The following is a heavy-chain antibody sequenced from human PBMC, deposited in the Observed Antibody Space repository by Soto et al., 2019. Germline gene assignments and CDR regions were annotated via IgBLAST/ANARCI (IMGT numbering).Heavy chain of an antibody. D-gene: IGHD3-3*01. CDR2: IRSKAYGGTT. J-gene: IGHJ6*03. Sequence: HPGGSLRLSCTASGFTFGDYAMSWFRQAPGKGLEWVGFIRSKAYGGTTEYAASVKGRFTISRDDSKSIAYLQMNSLKTEDTAVYYCTRDGVSDDFWSGPYYYMDVWGKGTTVTVSS. CDR1: GFTFGDYA. V-gene: IGHV3-49*03. CDR3: TRDGVSDDFWSGPYYYMDV.